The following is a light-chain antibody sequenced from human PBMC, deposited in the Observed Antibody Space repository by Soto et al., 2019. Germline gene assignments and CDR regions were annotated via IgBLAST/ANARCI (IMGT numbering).Light chain of an antibody. CDR3: HQYYITPSP. CDR2: WAS. J-gene: IGKJ3*01. Sequence: DIVMTQSPDSLAVSLGERATINCKSSQSVLYRSNNKTYVAWYQQKPGQPPKLLVYWASIRESGVPDRFSGSGSETDFTLTISSLQAEDVAVYYCHQYYITPSPFGPGTKVDIK. CDR1: QSVLYRSNNKTY. V-gene: IGKV4-1*01.